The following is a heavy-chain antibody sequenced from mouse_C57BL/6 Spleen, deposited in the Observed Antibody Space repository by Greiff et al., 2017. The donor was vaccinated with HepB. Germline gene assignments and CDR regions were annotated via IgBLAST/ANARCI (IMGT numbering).Heavy chain of an antibody. CDR3: ARKWSYYYGSSYGYFDV. CDR1: GYTFTSYW. CDR2: IDPSDSYT. J-gene: IGHJ1*03. V-gene: IGHV1-50*01. D-gene: IGHD1-1*01. Sequence: QVQLQQPGAELVKPGASVKLSCKASGYTFTSYWMQWVKQRPGQGLEWIGEIDPSDSYTNYNQKFKGKATLTVDTSSSTAYMQLSSLTSEDSAVYYCARKWSYYYGSSYGYFDVWGTGTTVTVSS.